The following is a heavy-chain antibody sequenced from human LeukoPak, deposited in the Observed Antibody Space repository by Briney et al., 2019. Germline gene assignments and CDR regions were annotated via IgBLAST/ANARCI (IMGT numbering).Heavy chain of an antibody. Sequence: SGGSLRLSCAASGITVSSHCMSWVRQAPGKGLEWVSIIYIGGITWYADSMKGRITISRDNSKNTLYLQMDSLRAEDTAVYSCARIYGDGWYADHWGQGTLVTVSS. V-gene: IGHV3-53*01. CDR2: IYIGGIT. D-gene: IGHD6-19*01. CDR3: ARIYGDGWYADH. CDR1: GITVSSHC. J-gene: IGHJ4*02.